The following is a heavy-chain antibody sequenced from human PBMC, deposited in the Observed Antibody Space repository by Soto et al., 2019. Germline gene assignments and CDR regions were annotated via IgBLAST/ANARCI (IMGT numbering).Heavy chain of an antibody. CDR1: GFTFTSYW. CDR2: IDPSDSYT. V-gene: IGHV5-10-1*01. CDR3: ARKTGYSSSWHFDY. D-gene: IGHD6-13*01. J-gene: IGHJ4*02. Sequence: GESLKISCKGSGFTFTSYWISWVRQMPGKGLEWMGRIDPSDSYTNYSPSFQGHVTISADKSISTAYLQWSSLKASDTAMFYCARKTGYSSSWHFDYWGQGTLVTVSS.